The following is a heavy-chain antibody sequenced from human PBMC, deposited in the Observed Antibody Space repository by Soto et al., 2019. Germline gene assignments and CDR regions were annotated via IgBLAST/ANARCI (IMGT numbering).Heavy chain of an antibody. CDR2: INHSGST. Sequence: PSETLSLTCTVSGGSISSGDYYWSWIRQPPGKGLEWIGEINHSGSTNYNPSLKSRVTISVDTSKNQFSLKLSSVTAADTAVYYCARAHGNYYDSIGWGQGTLVTVSS. J-gene: IGHJ4*02. CDR3: ARAHGNYYDSIG. V-gene: IGHV4-30-4*01. D-gene: IGHD3-22*01. CDR1: GGSISSGDYY.